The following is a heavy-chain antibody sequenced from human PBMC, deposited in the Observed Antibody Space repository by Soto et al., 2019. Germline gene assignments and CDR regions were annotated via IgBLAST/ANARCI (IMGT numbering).Heavy chain of an antibody. CDR2: FISILGSA. V-gene: IGHV1-69*01. CDR3: ARDRITVTTYDY. J-gene: IGHJ4*02. D-gene: IGHD1-20*01. Sequence: QVQLVQSGAEVKKPGSSVKVSCKASGGTFSDYTITWVRQAPGQGLEWMGGFISILGSAKYAQKFQGRVTITAVESTSTAYMELSSLRYEDTAVYYCARDRITVTTYDYLGQGALVTVSS. CDR1: GGTFSDYT.